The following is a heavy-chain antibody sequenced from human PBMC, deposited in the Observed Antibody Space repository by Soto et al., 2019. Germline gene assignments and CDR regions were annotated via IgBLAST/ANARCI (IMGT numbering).Heavy chain of an antibody. V-gene: IGHV5-10-1*01. CDR1: GYSFTSYW. D-gene: IGHD3-10*01. CDR2: IDPSDSYT. CDR3: ARSPNLYYYGSGRSDAFDI. Sequence: GESLKISCKGSGYSFTSYWISWVRRMPGKGLEWMGRIDPSDSYTNYSPSFQGHVTISADKSISTAYLQWSSLKASDTAMYYCARSPNLYYYGSGRSDAFDIWGQGTMVTVSS. J-gene: IGHJ3*02.